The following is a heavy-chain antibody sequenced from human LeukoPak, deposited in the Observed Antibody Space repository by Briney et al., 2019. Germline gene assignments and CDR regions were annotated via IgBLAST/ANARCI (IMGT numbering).Heavy chain of an antibody. Sequence: GGSLRLSCAASGFTFSSYAMSWVRQAPGKGLEWVSAISGSGSSTYSADSVKGRFTISRDNSKNTLYLHMNSLRAEDTAVYYCAKDQAIALVIPFDYWGQGTLVTVSS. CDR2: ISGSGSST. D-gene: IGHD3-22*01. CDR1: GFTFSSYA. J-gene: IGHJ4*02. CDR3: AKDQAIALVIPFDY. V-gene: IGHV3-23*01.